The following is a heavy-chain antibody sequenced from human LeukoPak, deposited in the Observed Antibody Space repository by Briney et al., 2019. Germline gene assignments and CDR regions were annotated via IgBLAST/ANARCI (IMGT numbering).Heavy chain of an antibody. Sequence: SETLSLTCTVSGGSISSYYWSSIRQPPGKGLEWIGYIYYSGSTNYNPSLKSRVTISVDTSKNQFSLKLSSVTAADTAVYYCARTEYSSSWTFDYWGQGTLVTVSS. V-gene: IGHV4-59*01. CDR2: IYYSGST. CDR1: GGSISSYY. CDR3: ARTEYSSSWTFDY. J-gene: IGHJ4*02. D-gene: IGHD6-6*01.